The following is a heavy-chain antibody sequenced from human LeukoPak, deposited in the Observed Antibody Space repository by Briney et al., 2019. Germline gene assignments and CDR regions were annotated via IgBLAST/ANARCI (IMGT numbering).Heavy chain of an antibody. Sequence: GGSLRLSCAASGFTFSSSAMSWVRQAPGKGLEWVSNISGSGSGGSTYYADSVKGRFAISRDNSKNTLYPQMNSLRAEDTAVYYCAKSGYNRFDYWGQGTLVTVSS. CDR2: ISGSGSGGST. CDR3: AKSGYNRFDY. D-gene: IGHD5-24*01. J-gene: IGHJ4*02. CDR1: GFTFSSSA. V-gene: IGHV3-23*01.